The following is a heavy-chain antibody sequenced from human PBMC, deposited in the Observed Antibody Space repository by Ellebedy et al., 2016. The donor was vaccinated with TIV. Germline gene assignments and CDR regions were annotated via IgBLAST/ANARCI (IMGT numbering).Heavy chain of an antibody. CDR3: ARARIQLAHLYYYYGMDV. Sequence: GESLKISXAASGFTFDDYAMHWVRQAPGKGLEWVSVIYSGGSTYYADSVKGRFTISRDNSKNTLYLQMNSLRAEDTAVYYCARARIQLAHLYYYYGMDVWGQGTTVTVSS. CDR1: GFTFDDYA. V-gene: IGHV3-53*01. CDR2: IYSGGST. J-gene: IGHJ6*02. D-gene: IGHD5-18*01.